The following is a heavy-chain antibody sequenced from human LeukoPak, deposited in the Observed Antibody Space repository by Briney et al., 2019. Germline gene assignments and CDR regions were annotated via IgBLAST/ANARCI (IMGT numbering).Heavy chain of an antibody. V-gene: IGHV4-39*01. CDR3: ARHKGDPVAGTYNWFDP. CDR2: IYYSGST. CDR1: GGSISSSSYY. D-gene: IGHD6-19*01. Sequence: SETLSLTCTVSGGSISSSSYYWGWIRQPPGKGLEWFGSIYYSGSTYYNPSLKSRVTISVDTSKNQFSLKLSSVTAADTAVYYCARHKGDPVAGTYNWFDPWGQGTLVTVSS. J-gene: IGHJ5*02.